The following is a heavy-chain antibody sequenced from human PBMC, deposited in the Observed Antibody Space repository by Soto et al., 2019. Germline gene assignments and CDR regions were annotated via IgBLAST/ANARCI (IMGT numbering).Heavy chain of an antibody. D-gene: IGHD3-10*01. CDR1: GGTFSRNT. CDR3: ARDRGLVSAVGGKMVNHYGLDV. Sequence: QVQLVQSGAAVKKPGSSVKVSCKASGGTFSRNTISWVRQAPGQGLEWMGRIIPLLNIPNYAQNFQGRVMMTADRSTTTVYMEVSSLKSEDTAVYYCARDRGLVSAVGGKMVNHYGLDVW. V-gene: IGHV1-69*08. J-gene: IGHJ6*01. CDR2: IIPLLNIP.